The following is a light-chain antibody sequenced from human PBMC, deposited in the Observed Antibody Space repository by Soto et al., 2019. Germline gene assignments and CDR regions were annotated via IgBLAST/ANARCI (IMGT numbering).Light chain of an antibody. V-gene: IGLV2-14*01. CDR2: DVS. CDR3: SSYISSSTYV. J-gene: IGLJ1*01. CDR1: SSDIGRYNY. Sequence: QSALTQPASVSGSPGQSITISSTGTSSDIGRYNYVSWYQQYPGKAPKFMIYDVSNRPSGVSNRFSGSKSGNTASLTISGLQAEDEADYYCSSYISSSTYVFGTGTKVTVL.